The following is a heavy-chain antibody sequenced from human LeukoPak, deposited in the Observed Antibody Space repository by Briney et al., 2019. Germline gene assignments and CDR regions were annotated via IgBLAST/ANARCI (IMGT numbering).Heavy chain of an antibody. CDR2: ISGSGGRT. CDR3: ARRGVVIRVILVGFHKEAYYFDS. D-gene: IGHD3-22*01. Sequence: QAGGSLRLSCAVSGITLSNYGMSWVRQAPGKGLEWVAGISGSGGRTSYADSVKGRFTISRDNPKNTLYLQMNSLGAEDTAVYFCARRGVVIRVILVGFHKEAYYFDSWGQGALVTVSS. V-gene: IGHV3-23*01. J-gene: IGHJ4*02. CDR1: GITLSNYG.